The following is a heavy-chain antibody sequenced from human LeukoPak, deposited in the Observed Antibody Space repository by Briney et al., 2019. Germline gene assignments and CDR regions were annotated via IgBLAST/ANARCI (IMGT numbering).Heavy chain of an antibody. CDR3: ARYGDTTGTTFDALDL. V-gene: IGHV1-2*02. D-gene: IGHD1-1*01. CDR2: INPNDGAT. CDR1: GYTFTGHY. Sequence: ASVKVSCKTSGYTFTGHYMHWVRQAPGQGLEWLGWINPNDGATNYAQTFRGRVTMTRDTAINTIYVELNRLRSDDTAVYYCARYGDTTGTTFDALDLWGPGTMVTVSS. J-gene: IGHJ3*01.